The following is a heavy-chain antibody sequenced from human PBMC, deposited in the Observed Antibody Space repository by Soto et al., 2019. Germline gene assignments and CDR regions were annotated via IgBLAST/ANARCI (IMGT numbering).Heavy chain of an antibody. D-gene: IGHD3-3*01. V-gene: IGHV1-8*01. J-gene: IGHJ6*02. CDR1: LYTFTSYD. CDR2: MNPNSVNT. Sequence: ASLQVSCKASLYTFTSYDINWVRQATVQGLEWSGWMNPNSVNTGDAQKFQGRVTMTRNTSISTAYMELSSLRSEDTAVYYCARGRGFWSGYQRMDVWGQGTTVTVSS. CDR3: ARGRGFWSGYQRMDV.